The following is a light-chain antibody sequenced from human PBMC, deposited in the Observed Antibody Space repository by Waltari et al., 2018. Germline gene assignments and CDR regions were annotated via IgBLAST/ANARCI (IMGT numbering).Light chain of an antibody. CDR1: QRISSY. V-gene: IGKV1-39*01. J-gene: IGKJ2*01. Sequence: DIQMTQSPSSLSASVGDRVTITCRASQRISSYLNWYQQKPGKAPKLLIYSASSLQSGVPSRFSGSGSVTDFTLTISSLQPEDFATYYCQQSYSTPRTFGQGTKLEIK. CDR3: QQSYSTPRT. CDR2: SAS.